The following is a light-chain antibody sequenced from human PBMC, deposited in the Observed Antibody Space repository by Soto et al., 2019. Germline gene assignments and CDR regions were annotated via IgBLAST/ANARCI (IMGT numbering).Light chain of an antibody. CDR2: GVS. CDR1: QDIRNE. V-gene: IGKV1-6*01. Sequence: AIQMTQCPSSLSASVGDRVTITCRASQDIRNELGWYQQKPGKAPKALIYGVSNLQSGVPSRFSGSGSGTDFTLTISSLQPEDFAVYYCLQDHNYPRTFGQGTKVEIK. CDR3: LQDHNYPRT. J-gene: IGKJ1*01.